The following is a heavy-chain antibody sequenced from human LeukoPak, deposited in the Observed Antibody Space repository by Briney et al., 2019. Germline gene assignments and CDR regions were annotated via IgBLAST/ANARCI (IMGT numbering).Heavy chain of an antibody. D-gene: IGHD6-25*01. J-gene: IGHJ6*03. Sequence: ASVKVSCKASGYTFTSYDINWVRQATGQGLEWMGWMNPNSGNTGYAQKFQGRVTITRNTSISTAYMELSSLRSEDTAVYYCARGPAPYHYYYYMDVWGKGTTVTVSS. V-gene: IGHV1-8*03. CDR1: GYTFTSYD. CDR2: MNPNSGNT. CDR3: ARGPAPYHYYYYMDV.